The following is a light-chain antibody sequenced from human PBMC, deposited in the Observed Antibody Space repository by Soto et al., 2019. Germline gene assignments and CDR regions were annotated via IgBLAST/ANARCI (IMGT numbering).Light chain of an antibody. CDR3: NSLSAAGSSYA. V-gene: IGLV2-14*01. Sequence: QSVLTQPASVSGSPGQSIAISCTGTSSDVGSHNHVSWYQQYPGKAPKLIIYEVFNRPSGVSARFSGSKFGSTASLTISGLQAEDEADYYCNSLSAAGSSYAFGPGTKVTVL. J-gene: IGLJ1*01. CDR1: SSDVGSHNH. CDR2: EVF.